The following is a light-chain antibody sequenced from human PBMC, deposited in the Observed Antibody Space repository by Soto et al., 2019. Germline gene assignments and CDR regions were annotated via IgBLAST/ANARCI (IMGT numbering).Light chain of an antibody. V-gene: IGKV3-20*01. CDR1: QSVSSSS. J-gene: IGKJ1*01. CDR2: EAS. CDR3: QHYRT. Sequence: IVLTQSPDTLSLSPGERATLSCRASQSVSSSSLAWYQQNPGQAPRLLIYEASSRATGIPDRFSGSGSGTDFTLTISRLEPDDFAVYYCQHYRTFGQGTKVDIK.